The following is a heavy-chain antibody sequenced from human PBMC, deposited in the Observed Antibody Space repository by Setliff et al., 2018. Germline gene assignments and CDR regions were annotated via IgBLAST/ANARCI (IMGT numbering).Heavy chain of an antibody. J-gene: IGHJ6*02. CDR1: GFTFSTYW. CDR2: IKQDGSEK. V-gene: IGHV3-7*01. D-gene: IGHD2-2*01. Sequence: PGGSLRLSCAASGFTFSTYWMSWVRQAPGKGLEWVANIKQDGSEKYYVDSVKGRFSISRDNAKNSLYLQMNSLRAEDTAVYYCAKGYCSSTSCYSNYYGMDVWGQGTTVTVSS. CDR3: AKGYCSSTSCYSNYYGMDV.